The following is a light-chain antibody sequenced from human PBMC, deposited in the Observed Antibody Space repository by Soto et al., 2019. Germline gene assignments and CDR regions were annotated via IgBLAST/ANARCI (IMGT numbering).Light chain of an antibody. Sequence: QSALTQPPSASGSPGQSVTISCTGTSSDVGNYNYVSWYQHHPGKAPKLMIYEVSKWPSGVPDRFSGSKSGNTASLTVSGLQAEDVADYYCTSYAGSNTYVFGTGTTVTVL. V-gene: IGLV2-8*01. J-gene: IGLJ1*01. CDR2: EVS. CDR1: SSDVGNYNY. CDR3: TSYAGSNTYV.